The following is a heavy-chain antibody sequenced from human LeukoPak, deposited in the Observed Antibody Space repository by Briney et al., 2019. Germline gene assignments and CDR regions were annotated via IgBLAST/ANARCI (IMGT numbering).Heavy chain of an antibody. D-gene: IGHD1-26*01. CDR2: INHSGST. CDR3: ASESASGGDY. Sequence: SETLSLTCAVYGGSFSGYYWSWIRQPPGKGLEWIGEINHSGSTNYNPSLKSGVTISVDTSKNQFSLKLSSVTAADTAVYYCASESASGGDYWGQGTLVTVSS. V-gene: IGHV4-34*01. CDR1: GGSFSGYY. J-gene: IGHJ4*02.